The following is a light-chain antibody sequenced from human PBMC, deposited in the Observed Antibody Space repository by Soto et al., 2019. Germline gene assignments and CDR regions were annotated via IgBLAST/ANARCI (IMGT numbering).Light chain of an antibody. CDR2: RNN. Sequence: VLTQPPSASGTPGQRVTISCSGSSSNIESNFVYWYQQFPGTAPRLLIYRNNQRPSGVPDRFSSSKSGTSASLAISALRSEDEADYYCTVWDDSLRGRLFGGGTKVTVL. CDR3: TVWDDSLRGRL. CDR1: SSNIESNF. J-gene: IGLJ2*01. V-gene: IGLV1-47*01.